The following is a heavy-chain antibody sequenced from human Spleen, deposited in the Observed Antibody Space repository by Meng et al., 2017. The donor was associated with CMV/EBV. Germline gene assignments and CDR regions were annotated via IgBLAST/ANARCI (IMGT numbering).Heavy chain of an antibody. CDR1: GGSISSGGYS. D-gene: IGHD5-24*01. CDR2: IYYSGST. Sequence: GGSISSGGYSWSWIRQHPGKGLEWIGYIYYSGSTYYNPSLKSRVTISVDTSKNQFSLKLSSVTAADTAVYYCARDNRGGWLQGTFDYWGQGTLVTVSS. V-gene: IGHV4-31*02. CDR3: ARDNRGGWLQGTFDY. J-gene: IGHJ4*02.